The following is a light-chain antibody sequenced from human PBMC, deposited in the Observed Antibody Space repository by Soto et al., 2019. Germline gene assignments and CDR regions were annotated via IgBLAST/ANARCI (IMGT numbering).Light chain of an antibody. J-gene: IGKJ4*01. CDR2: DAS. Sequence: IGFTQSPATLSLPHVEGATLSCRASQSVSSYLAWYQQKPGQTPRLLIFDASNRATGIPARFSGSGSGTDFPLTIRSLEPEDFAVYYCQQRSNGLTFGGGTKVDIK. CDR1: QSVSSY. V-gene: IGKV3-11*01. CDR3: QQRSNGLT.